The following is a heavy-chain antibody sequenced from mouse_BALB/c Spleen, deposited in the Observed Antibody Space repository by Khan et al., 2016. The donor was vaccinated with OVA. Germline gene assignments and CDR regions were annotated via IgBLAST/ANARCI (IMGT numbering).Heavy chain of an antibody. J-gene: IGHJ4*01. CDR3: ARRTTGYALNY. CDR1: GYTFTSHT. V-gene: IGHV1-4*01. D-gene: IGHD2-14*01. CDR2: INPRSGYT. Sequence: VQLQQSGAELARPGTSVKMSCKASGYTFTSHTMHWIKQRPGQGMEWIGYINPRSGYTNYSQKFNDKATLTTDKSSSTAYMQRSSLTSEDAAVYYCARRTTGYALNYWGQGTSVTVSS.